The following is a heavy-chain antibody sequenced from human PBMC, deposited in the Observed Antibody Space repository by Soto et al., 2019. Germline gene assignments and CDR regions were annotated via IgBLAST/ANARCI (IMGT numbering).Heavy chain of an antibody. CDR1: GFTFSSYA. CDR3: ARDGIYDFWSGNAFDY. CDR2: ISYDGSNK. Sequence: GGSLRLSCAASGFTFSSYAMHWVRQAPGKGLEWVAVISYDGSNKYYADSVKGRFTISRDNSKNTLYLQMNSLRAEDTAVYYCARDGIYDFWSGNAFDYWGQGTLVTVSS. D-gene: IGHD3-3*01. V-gene: IGHV3-30-3*01. J-gene: IGHJ4*02.